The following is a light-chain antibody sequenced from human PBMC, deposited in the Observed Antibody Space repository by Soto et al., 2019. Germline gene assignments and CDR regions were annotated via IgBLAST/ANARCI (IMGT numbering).Light chain of an antibody. Sequence: QPVLTQPRSVSGSPGQSVTISCAGTRSDVGGYNYVSWYQQYPGKAPTLMIYDVSKRPSGVPDRFSGSKSGNTASLTISGLQAEDEADYYCCSYAGSYTWVFGTGTKVTV. CDR2: DVS. V-gene: IGLV2-11*01. CDR1: RSDVGGYNY. CDR3: CSYAGSYTWV. J-gene: IGLJ1*01.